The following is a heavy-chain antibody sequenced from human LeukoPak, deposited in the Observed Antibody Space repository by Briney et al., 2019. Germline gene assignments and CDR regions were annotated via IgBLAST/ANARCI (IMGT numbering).Heavy chain of an antibody. CDR2: INQDGSGK. Sequence: SGGSLRLSCAASGFTFSSFWMSWVRQAPGKGLEWVANINQDGSGKYFVDSVKGRFTISRDNAKNSLYLQMNSLRAEDTAVYYCARGVSGEPWGQGTLVIVSS. V-gene: IGHV3-7*01. CDR3: ARGVSGEP. J-gene: IGHJ5*02. D-gene: IGHD1-14*01. CDR1: GFTFSSFW.